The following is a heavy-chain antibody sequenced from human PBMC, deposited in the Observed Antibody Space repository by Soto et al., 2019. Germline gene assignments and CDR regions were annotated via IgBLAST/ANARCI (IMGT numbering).Heavy chain of an antibody. CDR3: AHRHDLGGFDI. J-gene: IGHJ3*02. CDR2: INWNDDA. CDR1: GFSLNTRAVG. V-gene: IGHV2-5*01. D-gene: IGHD2-15*01. Sequence: QITLKESGPTLVNPTQTLTLTCTFSGFSLNTRAVGVGWIRQAPGKALEWLALINWNDDARYSPSLKDRLTITKDTSKNPVVLTMTNIDPVDTATYYCAHRHDLGGFDIWGQGTTVIVSS.